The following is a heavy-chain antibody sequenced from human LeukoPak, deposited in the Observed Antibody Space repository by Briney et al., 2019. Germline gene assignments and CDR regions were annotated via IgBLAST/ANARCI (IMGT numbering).Heavy chain of an antibody. J-gene: IGHJ6*02. V-gene: IGHV1-69*02. Sequence: ASVKVSCKASGGTFSSHTISWVRQAPGQGLEWMGRIIPILGIANYAQKFQGRVMITADKSTSTAYMELSSLRSEDTAVYSCARGGQLGEYYYGMDVWGQGTTVTVSS. CDR3: ARGGQLGEYYYGMDV. D-gene: IGHD3-10*01. CDR1: GGTFSSHT. CDR2: IIPILGIA.